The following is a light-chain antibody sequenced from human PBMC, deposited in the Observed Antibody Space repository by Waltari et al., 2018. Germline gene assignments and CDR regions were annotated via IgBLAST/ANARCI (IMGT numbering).Light chain of an antibody. CDR2: DVS. CDR3: ISYTTSDTMI. V-gene: IGLV2-14*03. J-gene: IGLJ2*01. Sequence: QSALTQPASVSGSPGQSITISCTGTSSDVGAYHYVSWYQPHPGKVTKLISYDVSQRPSGVSFRFPCSKSDNTASLTISGLQAEDEADYYCISYTTSDTMIFGGGTKLTVL. CDR1: SSDVGAYHY.